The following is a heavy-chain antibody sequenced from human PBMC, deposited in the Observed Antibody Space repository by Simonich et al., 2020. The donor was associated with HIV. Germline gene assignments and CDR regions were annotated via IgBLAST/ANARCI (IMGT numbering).Heavy chain of an antibody. CDR1: GYTFTSYY. Sequence: QVQLVQSGAEVKKPGASVKFSCKASGYTFTSYYIHWVRQAPGQGLEWMGRIYPSGGSTSYAQKVRGRVTMTSDTSTSTVYMELSSLRSEDTAVYYCAREGAARPGFDYWGQGTLVTVSS. CDR2: IYPSGGST. J-gene: IGHJ4*02. V-gene: IGHV1-46*01. D-gene: IGHD6-6*01. CDR3: AREGAARPGFDY.